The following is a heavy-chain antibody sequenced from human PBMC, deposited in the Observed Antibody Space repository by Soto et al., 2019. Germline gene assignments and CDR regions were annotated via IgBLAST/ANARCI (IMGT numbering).Heavy chain of an antibody. D-gene: IGHD4-17*01. Sequence: GGSLRLSCAASGFTFDDYAMHWVRQAPGKGLEWVSGISWNSGSIGYADSVKGRFTISRDNAKNSLYLQMNSLRAEDTALYYCAKATVTNYYYYYMDVWGKGTTVTVSS. CDR3: AKATVTNYYYYYMDV. CDR1: GFTFDDYA. CDR2: ISWNSGSI. J-gene: IGHJ6*03. V-gene: IGHV3-9*01.